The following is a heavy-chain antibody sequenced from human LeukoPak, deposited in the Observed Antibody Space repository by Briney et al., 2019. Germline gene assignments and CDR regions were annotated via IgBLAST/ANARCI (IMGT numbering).Heavy chain of an antibody. CDR1: GGTFSSYA. J-gene: IGHJ4*02. CDR2: IIPIFGIA. V-gene: IGHV1-69*04. CDR3: ARDDDSSSWYFDY. Sequence: VASVKVFCKASGGTFSSYAISWVRQAPGQGLEWMGRIIPIFGIANYAQKFQGRVTITADKSTSTAYMELSSLRSEDTAVYYCARDDDSSSWYFDYWGQGTLVTVSS. D-gene: IGHD6-13*01.